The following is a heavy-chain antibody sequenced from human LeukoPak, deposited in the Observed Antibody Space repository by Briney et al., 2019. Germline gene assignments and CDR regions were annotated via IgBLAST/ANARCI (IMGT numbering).Heavy chain of an antibody. CDR3: AVWFGEDPAFDI. CDR2: INPNSGGT. Sequence: GASVKVSYKASGYTLTGYYMHWVRQAPGQGLEWMGWINPNSGGTNYAQKFQGRVTMTRDTSISTAYMELSRLRSDDTAVYYCAVWFGEDPAFDIWGQGTMVTVSS. V-gene: IGHV1-2*02. CDR1: GYTLTGYY. D-gene: IGHD3-10*01. J-gene: IGHJ3*02.